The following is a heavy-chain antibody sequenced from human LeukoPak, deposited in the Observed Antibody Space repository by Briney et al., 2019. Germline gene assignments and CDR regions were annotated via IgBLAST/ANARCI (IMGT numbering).Heavy chain of an antibody. CDR2: ISGSGGST. Sequence: GGSLRLSCAASGFTFSSYAMSWVRQAPGKGLEWASAISGSGGSTYYADSVKGRFTISRDNSKNSLYLQMNSLRTEDTALYYCAKDIGQFGPNLYYYYMDVWGKGTTVTVSS. D-gene: IGHD3-10*01. CDR3: AKDIGQFGPNLYYYYMDV. V-gene: IGHV3-43*02. J-gene: IGHJ6*03. CDR1: GFTFSSYA.